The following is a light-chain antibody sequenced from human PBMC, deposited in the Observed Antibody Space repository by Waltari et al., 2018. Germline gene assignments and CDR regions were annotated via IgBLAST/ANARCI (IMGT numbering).Light chain of an antibody. CDR1: NLESKF. V-gene: IGLV3-1*01. CDR2: QDN. CDR3: CSSVGGKTYV. Sequence: SYDLTQPPALSVSPGETATITCSGENLESKFVYWYQQKAGQSPVLVVFQDNKRPSGVPERFSGSTSGNTASLTVSGLQAEDEGDYYCCSSVGGKTYVFGAGTKVTVL. J-gene: IGLJ1*01.